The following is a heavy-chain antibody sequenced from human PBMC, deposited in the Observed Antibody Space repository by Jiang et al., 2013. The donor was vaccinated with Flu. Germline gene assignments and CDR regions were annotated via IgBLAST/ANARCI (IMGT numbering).Heavy chain of an antibody. CDR3: AKDISGIAVAGTLVY. CDR2: ISGSGGST. Sequence: AISGSGGSTYYADSVKGRFTISRDNSKNTLYLQMNSLRAEDTAVYYCAKDISGIAVAGTLVYWGQGTLVTVSS. J-gene: IGHJ4*02. D-gene: IGHD6-19*01. V-gene: IGHV3-23*01.